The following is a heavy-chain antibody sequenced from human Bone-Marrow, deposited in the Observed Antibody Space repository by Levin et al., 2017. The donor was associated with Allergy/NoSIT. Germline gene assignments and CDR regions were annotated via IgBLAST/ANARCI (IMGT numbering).Heavy chain of an antibody. V-gene: IGHV2-26*01. CDR2: IFSNDEK. CDR1: GFSLSDPRMG. Sequence: ASGPTLVKPTETLTLTCTVSGFSLSDPRMGVSWIRQPPGKALEWLAYIFSNDEKSYSRSLKSRLTISKDTSNTQVVLTMTNMDPVDTATYFCARVDTTMGDFEYWGQGTLVTVSS. CDR3: ARVDTTMGDFEY. D-gene: IGHD5-18*01. J-gene: IGHJ4*02.